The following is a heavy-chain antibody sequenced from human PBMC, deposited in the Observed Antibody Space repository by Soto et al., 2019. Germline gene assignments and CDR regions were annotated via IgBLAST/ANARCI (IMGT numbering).Heavy chain of an antibody. D-gene: IGHD4-17*01. CDR2: ISAYNGNT. Sequence: QVQLVQSGAEVKKPGASVKVSCKASGYTFTSYGISWVRQAPGQGLEWMGWISAYNGNTNYAQKLQGRVTMTTDTXXXXXXXXXXXXXXXXXXXXYCARDLHGDPYYWGQGTLVTVSS. CDR3: ARDLHGDPYY. CDR1: GYTFTSYG. V-gene: IGHV1-18*01. J-gene: IGHJ4*02.